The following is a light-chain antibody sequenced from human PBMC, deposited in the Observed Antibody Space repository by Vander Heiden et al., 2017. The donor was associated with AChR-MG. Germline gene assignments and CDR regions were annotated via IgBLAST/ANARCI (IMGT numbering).Light chain of an antibody. CDR2: ENN. CDR1: SSNIGNNY. CDR3: GTWDSSLSAGPWV. Sequence: SVLTQPPSASAAPGQKVTISCSGSSSNIGNNYVSWYQQLPGTAPKLLIYENNKRPSGIPDRFSGSKSGTSATLGITGLQTGDEADYYCGTWDSSLSAGPWVFGGGTKLTVL. V-gene: IGLV1-51*02. J-gene: IGLJ3*02.